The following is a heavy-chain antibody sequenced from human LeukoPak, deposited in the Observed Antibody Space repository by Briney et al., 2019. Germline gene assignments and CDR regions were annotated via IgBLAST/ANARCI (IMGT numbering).Heavy chain of an antibody. CDR2: FDPEDGET. J-gene: IGHJ5*02. Sequence: ASVKVSCKASGYTFTELSMHWVRQAPGKGLEWMGGFDPEDGETIYAQKFQGRVTMTEDTSTDTAYMELSSLRSEDTAVYYCATGLPFGVVIIGINWFDPWGQGTLVTVSS. CDR1: GYTFTELS. V-gene: IGHV1-24*01. D-gene: IGHD3-3*01. CDR3: ATGLPFGVVIIGINWFDP.